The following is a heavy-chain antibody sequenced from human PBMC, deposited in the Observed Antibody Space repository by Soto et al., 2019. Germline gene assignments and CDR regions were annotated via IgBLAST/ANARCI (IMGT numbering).Heavy chain of an antibody. Sequence: QLQLQESGPGLVKPSETLSLTCTVSGGSISSSSYYWGWIRQPPGKGLEWIGSIYYSGSTFYNPSLKSRVTISVDTSKNQFSLKLSSVTAADTSVYYCATFYGDYVSYWGQGTLVTVSS. CDR1: GGSISSSSYY. D-gene: IGHD4-17*01. CDR2: IYYSGST. V-gene: IGHV4-39*01. J-gene: IGHJ4*02. CDR3: ATFYGDYVSY.